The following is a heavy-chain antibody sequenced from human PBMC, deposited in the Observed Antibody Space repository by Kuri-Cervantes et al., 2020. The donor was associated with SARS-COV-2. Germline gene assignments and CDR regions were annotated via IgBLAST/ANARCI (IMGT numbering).Heavy chain of an antibody. CDR3: ARGSYSFGVDY. Sequence: GSLRLSCAASGFTFSSYNMNWVRQAPGKGLEWIGYIYSSGSTYYSPSLKSRVTISIDTSKNQFSLNLTSVTAADTAVYSCARGSYSFGVDYWGQGTLVTVSS. V-gene: IGHV4-59*06. CDR1: GFTFSSYN. D-gene: IGHD1-26*01. CDR2: IYSSGST. J-gene: IGHJ4*02.